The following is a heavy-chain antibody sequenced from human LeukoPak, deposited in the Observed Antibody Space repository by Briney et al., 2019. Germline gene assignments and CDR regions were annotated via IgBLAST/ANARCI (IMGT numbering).Heavy chain of an antibody. V-gene: IGHV3-21*01. J-gene: IGHJ4*02. CDR2: ISSSSSYI. CDR3: ARELYSGSYFRSGYYFDY. Sequence: GGSLRLSCAASGFTFSSYSMNWVRQAPGKGLEWVSSISSSSSYIYYADSVKGRLTISRDNAKNSLYLQMNSLRAEDTAVYYCARELYSGSYFRSGYYFDYWGQGTLVTVSS. D-gene: IGHD1-26*01. CDR1: GFTFSSYS.